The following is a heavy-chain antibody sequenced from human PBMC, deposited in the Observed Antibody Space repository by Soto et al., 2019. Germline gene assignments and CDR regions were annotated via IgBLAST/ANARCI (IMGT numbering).Heavy chain of an antibody. D-gene: IGHD3-22*01. J-gene: IGHJ3*02. CDR2: INHSGST. CDR3: ARDGGTLYYYDSSGYYPGAFDI. V-gene: IGHV4-34*01. Sequence: SETLSLTCAVYGGSFSGYYWSWIRQPPGKGLEWIGEINHSGSTNYNPSLKSRVTISVDTSKNQFSLKLSSVTAADTAVYYCARDGGTLYYYDSSGYYPGAFDIWGQGTMVTASS. CDR1: GGSFSGYY.